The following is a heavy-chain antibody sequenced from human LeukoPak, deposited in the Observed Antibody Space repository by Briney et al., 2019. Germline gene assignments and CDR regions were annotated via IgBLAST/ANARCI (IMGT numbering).Heavy chain of an antibody. CDR2: FDPEDGET. CDR3: ATDHLGMNWFDP. CDR1: GYTLTELS. D-gene: IGHD7-27*01. J-gene: IGHJ5*02. Sequence: GASVKVSCKVSGYTLTELSMHWVRQAPGKGLEWMGGFDPEDGETIYAQKFQGRVTMTEDRSTDTAYMELSSLRSEDTAVYYCATDHLGMNWFDPWGQGTLVTVSS. V-gene: IGHV1-24*01.